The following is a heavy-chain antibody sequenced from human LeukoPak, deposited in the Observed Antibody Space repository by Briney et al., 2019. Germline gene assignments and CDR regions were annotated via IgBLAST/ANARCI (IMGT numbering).Heavy chain of an antibody. Sequence: PGGSLRLSCAASGFTFSTYWMSWVRQAPGKGLEWVANIKQDGSEKYYVDSVKGRFTISRDNAKNSLYLQMNSLRAEDTAVYYCAKEQRGYTGYAVGSWFDPWGQGTLVTVSS. CDR2: IKQDGSEK. J-gene: IGHJ5*02. CDR3: AKEQRGYTGYAVGSWFDP. D-gene: IGHD5-12*01. CDR1: GFTFSTYW. V-gene: IGHV3-7*03.